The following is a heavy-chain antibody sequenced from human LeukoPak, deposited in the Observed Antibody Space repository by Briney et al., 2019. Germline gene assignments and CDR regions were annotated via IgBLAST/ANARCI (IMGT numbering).Heavy chain of an antibody. Sequence: WASVKVSCKASGCTFSSSGISWVRQAPGQGLEWMGRIIPILGIANYAQKFQGRVTITADTSTSTAYMELSSLRSDDTAVYYCARDRTKGKLYYYYGLDVWGQGTTVTVSS. CDR3: ARDRTKGKLYYYYGLDV. CDR1: GCTFSSSG. J-gene: IGHJ6*02. D-gene: IGHD1/OR15-1a*01. CDR2: IIPILGIA. V-gene: IGHV1-69*04.